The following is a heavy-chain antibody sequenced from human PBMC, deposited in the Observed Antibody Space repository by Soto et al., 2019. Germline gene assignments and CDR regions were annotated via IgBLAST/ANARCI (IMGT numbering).Heavy chain of an antibody. J-gene: IGHJ4*02. CDR3: ARGFRIAARPGFDY. D-gene: IGHD6-6*01. V-gene: IGHV4-34*01. CDR2: INHSGSN. CDR1: GWSFSGYY. Sequence: PSETLSLTCAVSGWSFSGYYWSWIRLPPGKGLEWSGEINHSGSNNYNPSLKSRVTISVDTSKNQFSLKRSSVTAADTAVYYCARGFRIAARPGFDYWGQGTLVNVSS.